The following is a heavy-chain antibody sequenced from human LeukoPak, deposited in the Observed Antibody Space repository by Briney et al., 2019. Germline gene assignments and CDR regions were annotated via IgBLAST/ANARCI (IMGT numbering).Heavy chain of an antibody. V-gene: IGHV4-59*01. J-gene: IGHJ4*02. D-gene: IGHD6-13*01. CDR2: IYYSGST. Sequence: SETLSLTCTVSGGSISSYYWSWIRQPPGKGLEWIGYIYYSGSTNYNPSLKSRVTISVDTSKNQFSLKLSSVTAADTAVYYCARDMSLAAAGIDYWGLGTLVTVSS. CDR3: ARDMSLAAAGIDY. CDR1: GGSISSYY.